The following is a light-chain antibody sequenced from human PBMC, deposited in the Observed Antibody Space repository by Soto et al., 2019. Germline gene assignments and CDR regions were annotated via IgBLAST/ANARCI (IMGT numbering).Light chain of an antibody. CDR1: SSNIGAGYD. CDR3: QSYDSSLTVV. CDR2: GNT. J-gene: IGLJ2*01. V-gene: IGLV1-40*01. Sequence: QAVVTQPPSVSGAPGQRVTISCTGSSSNIGAGYDVHWYQQFPGTTPKFLIYGNTNRPSGVPDRFSASKSGTSASLDITGLQAGDEAEYFCQSYDSSLTVVFGGGSKVTVL.